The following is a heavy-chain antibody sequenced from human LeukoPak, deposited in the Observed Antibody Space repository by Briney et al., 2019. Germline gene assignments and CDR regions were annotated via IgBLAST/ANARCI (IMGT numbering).Heavy chain of an antibody. V-gene: IGHV4-34*01. D-gene: IGHD1/OR15-1a*01. Sequence: PSETLSLTCAVYGGSFSGYYWSWIRQPPGKGPEWIGEINYSGSTNYNPSLKSRVTISVDTSKNHFSLKLSSVTAADTAVYYCASCEQDVWGKGTTVTVSS. J-gene: IGHJ6*04. CDR1: GGSFSGYY. CDR2: INYSGST. CDR3: ASCEQDV.